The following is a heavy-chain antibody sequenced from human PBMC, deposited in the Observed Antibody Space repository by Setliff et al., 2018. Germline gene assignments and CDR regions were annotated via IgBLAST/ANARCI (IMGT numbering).Heavy chain of an antibody. CDR1: GFTVSSNY. Sequence: PGGSLRLSCAASGFTVSSNYMSWVRQAPGKGLEWVSLIYSGGNTYYADSVKGRFTISRDNSKNTMYLQMSSLRAEDTAVYYCARGISGSYYFYYGMDVWGQGTTVTVSS. CDR3: ARGISGSYYFYYGMDV. J-gene: IGHJ6*02. D-gene: IGHD1-26*01. CDR2: IYSGGNT. V-gene: IGHV3-53*01.